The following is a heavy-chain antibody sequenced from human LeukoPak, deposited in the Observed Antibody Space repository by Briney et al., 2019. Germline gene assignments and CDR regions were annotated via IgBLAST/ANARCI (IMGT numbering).Heavy chain of an antibody. D-gene: IGHD1-26*01. Sequence: SETLCLTCAVYGGSFSGYYWSWIRQPPGKGLEWIGEINSGSTNYNPSLKSRVTISVDTSKNQFSLKLSSVTAADTAVYYCAEVDYYYGMDVWGQGTTVTVSS. J-gene: IGHJ6*02. CDR3: AEVDYYYGMDV. CDR1: GGSFSGYY. CDR2: INSGST. V-gene: IGHV4-34*01.